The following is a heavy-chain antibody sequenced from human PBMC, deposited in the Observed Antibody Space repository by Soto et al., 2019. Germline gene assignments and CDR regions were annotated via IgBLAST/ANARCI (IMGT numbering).Heavy chain of an antibody. D-gene: IGHD3-22*01. J-gene: IGHJ5*02. CDR2: IIPIFGTA. V-gene: IGHV1-69*13. CDR3: AMGSSAYYYDSSNWFDP. CDR1: GGTFSSYA. Sequence: ASVKVSCKASGGTFSSYAISWVRQAPGQGLEWMGGIIPIFGTANYAQKFQGRVTITADESTSTAYMELSSLRSEDTAVYYCAMGSSAYYYDSSNWFDPWGQGTLVTVSS.